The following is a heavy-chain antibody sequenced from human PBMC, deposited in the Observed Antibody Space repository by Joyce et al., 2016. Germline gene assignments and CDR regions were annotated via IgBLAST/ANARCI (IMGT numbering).Heavy chain of an antibody. V-gene: IGHV5-51*01. J-gene: IGHJ3*02. D-gene: IGHD3-22*01. CDR3: AKGMYFYGSGGYYQDPFNI. Sequence: EVQLVQSGAEVKKPGESLKISCKGSGYKFTNYWIGWVRQMPGKGLEWMGVVYPGDSDTKYSPSFQGQGIISADKSVSTAYLQWSSLKASDTAIYYCAKGMYFYGSGGYYQDPFNIWGQGTMVTVSS. CDR1: GYKFTNYW. CDR2: VYPGDSDT.